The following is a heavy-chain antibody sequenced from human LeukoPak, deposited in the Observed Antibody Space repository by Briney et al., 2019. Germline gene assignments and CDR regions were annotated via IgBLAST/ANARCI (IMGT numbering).Heavy chain of an antibody. CDR2: INHSGST. J-gene: IGHJ6*03. V-gene: IGHV4-34*01. CDR1: GGSFSGYY. CDR3: AREGYDRVSGGYYMDV. Sequence: SETLSLTCAVYGGSFSGYYWSWIRQPPGKGLEWIGEINHSGSTNYNPSLKSRVTISVDTSKNQFSLKLSSVTAADTAVYYCAREGYDRVSGGYYMDVWGKGTTVTVSS. D-gene: IGHD3-22*01.